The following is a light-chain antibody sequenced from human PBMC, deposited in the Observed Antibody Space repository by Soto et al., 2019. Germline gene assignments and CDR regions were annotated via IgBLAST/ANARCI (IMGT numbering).Light chain of an antibody. Sequence: DIQMTQSPSTLSASVGDRVTITCRASQSISSWLAWYQQKPGKAPNLLIYKASSLESGVPSRFSGSGSGTEFTLHISSLQPDDFATYYGQQYNSYPLTFGGGTKVEIK. J-gene: IGKJ4*01. V-gene: IGKV1-5*03. CDR2: KAS. CDR3: QQYNSYPLT. CDR1: QSISSW.